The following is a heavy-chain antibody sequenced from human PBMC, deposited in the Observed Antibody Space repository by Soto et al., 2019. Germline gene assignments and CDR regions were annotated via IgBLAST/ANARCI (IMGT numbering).Heavy chain of an antibody. CDR3: ARVRRQLVYYGMDV. D-gene: IGHD6-6*01. Sequence: QVQLQESGPGLVKPSQTLSLTCTVSGGSISSGGYYWSWIRQHPGKGLEWIGYIYYSGSTYYNPSLKSRVTLSVDTSKNQFSLKLSSVTAADTAVYYCARVRRQLVYYGMDVWGQGTTVTVSS. CDR2: IYYSGST. J-gene: IGHJ6*02. CDR1: GGSISSGGYY. V-gene: IGHV4-31*03.